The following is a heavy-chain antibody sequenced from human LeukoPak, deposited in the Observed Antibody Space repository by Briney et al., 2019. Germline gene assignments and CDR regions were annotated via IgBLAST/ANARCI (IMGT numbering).Heavy chain of an antibody. CDR3: ARWYGYLYYFDY. J-gene: IGHJ4*02. Sequence: GGSLRLSCAASGFTFSSYAMSWVRQAPGKGLEWVSAISGSGGSTYFADSVKGRFTISRDNSKNTLYLQMNSLRAEDTAVYYCARWYGYLYYFDYWGQGTLVTVSS. D-gene: IGHD5-18*01. CDR2: ISGSGGST. V-gene: IGHV3-23*01. CDR1: GFTFSSYA.